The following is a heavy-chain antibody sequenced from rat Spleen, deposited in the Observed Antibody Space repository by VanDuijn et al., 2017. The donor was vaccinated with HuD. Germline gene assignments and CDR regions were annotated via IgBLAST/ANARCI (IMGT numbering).Heavy chain of an antibody. CDR2: ISPSGGST. D-gene: IGHD4-3*01. V-gene: IGHV5S13*01. Sequence: EVQLVESDGGLVQPGRSLILSCAASGFTFSNYGMAWVRQTPTKGLEWVASISPSGGSTYYRDSVKGRFTISRDNAENTFYLQMNSLRSEDTATYYCAVSGYGYWGQGVMVTVSS. CDR1: GFTFSNYG. CDR3: AVSGYGY. J-gene: IGHJ2*01.